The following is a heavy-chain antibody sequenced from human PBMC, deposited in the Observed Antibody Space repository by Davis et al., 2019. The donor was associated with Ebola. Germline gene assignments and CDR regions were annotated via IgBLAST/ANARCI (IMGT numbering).Heavy chain of an antibody. D-gene: IGHD3-10*01. V-gene: IGHV3-23*01. CDR2: ISGSGGST. J-gene: IGHJ4*02. CDR1: GFTFSSYA. CDR3: ARDPYYYGSGSFDY. Sequence: GESLKISCAASGFTFSSYAMSWVRQAPGKGLEWVSAISGSGGSTYYADSVKGRFTISRDNAKNSLYLQMNSLRAEDTAVYYCARDPYYYGSGSFDYWGQGTLVTVSS.